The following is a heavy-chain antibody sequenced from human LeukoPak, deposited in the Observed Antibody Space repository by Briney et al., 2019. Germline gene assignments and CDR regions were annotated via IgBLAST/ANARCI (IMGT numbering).Heavy chain of an antibody. CDR1: EFAFSDFY. CDR3: ARTNLGRGWRFDY. J-gene: IGHJ4*02. V-gene: IGHV3-11*06. CDR2: ISSSSSHT. Sequence: PGGSLRLSCGASEFAFSDFYMTWIRQAPGKGLEWVSYISSSSSHTNYADSVKGRFTISRDNAKNSLYLQMNSLRAEDTAVYYCARTNLGRGWRFDYWGQGTLVTVSS. D-gene: IGHD6-19*01.